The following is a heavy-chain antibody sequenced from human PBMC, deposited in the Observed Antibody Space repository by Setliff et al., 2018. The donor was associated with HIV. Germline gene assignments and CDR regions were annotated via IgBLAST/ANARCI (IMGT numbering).Heavy chain of an antibody. CDR2: ISAYNGNT. CDR1: GSTFSTYD. Sequence: GASVKVSCKASGSTFSTYDINWVRQASGQGPEWMGWISAYNGNTNYAQKLQGRVTMTTDTSTNTAYMELRSLRSDDAAVYYCARGYGAFDIWGQGTMVTVSS. CDR3: ARGYGAFDI. J-gene: IGHJ3*02. D-gene: IGHD4-17*01. V-gene: IGHV1-18*01.